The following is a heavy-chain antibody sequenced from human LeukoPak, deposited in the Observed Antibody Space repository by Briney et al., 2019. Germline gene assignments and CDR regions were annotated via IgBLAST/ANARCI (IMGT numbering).Heavy chain of an antibody. Sequence: GGSLRLSCAASGFTFNDYAMNWVRQAPGKGLEWVSHISSSSTTIYYADSVKGRFTISRDNAMNSLYLQMNSLRAEDTAVYYCARRLLYSGSFGYDYWGQGALVTVSS. D-gene: IGHD1-26*01. CDR1: GFTFNDYA. V-gene: IGHV3-48*04. CDR2: ISSSSTTI. CDR3: ARRLLYSGSFGYDY. J-gene: IGHJ4*02.